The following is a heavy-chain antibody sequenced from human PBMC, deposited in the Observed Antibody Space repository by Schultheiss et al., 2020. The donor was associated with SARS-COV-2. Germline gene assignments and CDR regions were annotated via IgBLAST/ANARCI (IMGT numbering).Heavy chain of an antibody. J-gene: IGHJ4*02. V-gene: IGHV4-31*03. Sequence: SETLSLTCTVSGGSISSGASFWSWIRQHPGKGLEWIGYIYYSGSTNYNPSLKSRVTMSVDTSKNQFSLKLSSVTAADTAVYYCARAPTGVPDYWGQGTLVTVSS. CDR1: GGSISSGASF. CDR2: IYYSGST. D-gene: IGHD7-27*01. CDR3: ARAPTGVPDY.